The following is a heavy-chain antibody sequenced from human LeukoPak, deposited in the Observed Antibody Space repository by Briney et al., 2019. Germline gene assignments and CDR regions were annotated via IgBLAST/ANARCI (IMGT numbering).Heavy chain of an antibody. D-gene: IGHD6-13*01. J-gene: IGHJ6*02. CDR1: GYTFTGYY. Sequence: ASVKVSCKASGYTFTGYYMHWVRQAPGQGLEWMGWINPNSGGTNYAQKFQGRVTMTRDTSISTAYMELSRLRSDDTAVYYCAREAAAAEGGMDVWGQGTTVTVSS. CDR3: AREAAAAEGGMDV. V-gene: IGHV1-2*02. CDR2: INPNSGGT.